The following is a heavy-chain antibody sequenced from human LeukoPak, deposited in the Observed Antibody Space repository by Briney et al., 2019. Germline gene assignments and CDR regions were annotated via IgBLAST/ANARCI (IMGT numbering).Heavy chain of an antibody. V-gene: IGHV1-2*02. CDR1: GYTFTDYY. D-gene: IGHD6-19*01. Sequence: ASVKVSCKAAGYTFTDYYMHWVRQAPGHGLEWMGWINPNSGATNYAQKFQGRVTMTRDTSITTAYMELSRLISDDTAVYYCARVPLVNIAVAGFDYWGQGTLVTVSS. J-gene: IGHJ4*02. CDR2: INPNSGAT. CDR3: ARVPLVNIAVAGFDY.